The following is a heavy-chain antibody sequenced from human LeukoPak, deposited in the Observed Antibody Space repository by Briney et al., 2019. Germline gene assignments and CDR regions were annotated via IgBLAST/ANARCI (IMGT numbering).Heavy chain of an antibody. D-gene: IGHD3-9*01. V-gene: IGHV3-30-3*01. Sequence: SGGSLRLSCAASGFTFSSYAMHWVRQAPGKGLEWVAVISYDGSNKYYADSVKGRFTISRDNSKNTLYLQMNSLRAEDTAVYYCARDGHYDILTGYFQDWGQGTLVTVSS. J-gene: IGHJ1*01. CDR2: ISYDGSNK. CDR3: ARDGHYDILTGYFQD. CDR1: GFTFSSYA.